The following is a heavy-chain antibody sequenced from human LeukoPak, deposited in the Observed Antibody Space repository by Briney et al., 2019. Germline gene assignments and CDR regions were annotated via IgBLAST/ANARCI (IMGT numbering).Heavy chain of an antibody. CDR2: MSSSSRYI. J-gene: IGHJ4*02. V-gene: IGHV3-21*01. CDR1: GFTFSTYN. Sequence: PGGSLRLSCAASGFTFSTYNMNWVRQAPGKGLEWVSSMSSSSRYIYYADSVKGRFTLSRDNAKNSLYLQMNSLRAEDTAVYYCARSGYYYDSSGYSPLDHWGQGTLVTVSS. CDR3: ARSGYYYDSSGYSPLDH. D-gene: IGHD3-22*01.